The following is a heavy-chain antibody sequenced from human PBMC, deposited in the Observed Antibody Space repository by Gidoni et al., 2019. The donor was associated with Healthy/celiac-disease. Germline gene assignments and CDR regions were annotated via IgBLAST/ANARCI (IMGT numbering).Heavy chain of an antibody. CDR3: ARPNMVRGATNWFDP. CDR1: GFTFSSYW. V-gene: IGHV3-7*01. D-gene: IGHD3-10*01. J-gene: IGHJ5*02. Sequence: EVQLVESGGGLVQPGGSLRLSCAASGFTFSSYWMRWVRQAPGKGLEWVDNIKQDGIEKYYVDSVKGRFTISRDNAKNSLYLQMNSLRAEDTAVYYCARPNMVRGATNWFDPWGQGTLVTVSS. CDR2: IKQDGIEK.